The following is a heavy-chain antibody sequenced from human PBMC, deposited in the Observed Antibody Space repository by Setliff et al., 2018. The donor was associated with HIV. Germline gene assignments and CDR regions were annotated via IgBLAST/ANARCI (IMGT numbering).Heavy chain of an antibody. CDR2: INSYNGNT. D-gene: IGHD3-10*01. V-gene: IGHV1-18*04. CDR1: GYTFTTYG. CDR3: SRSGVPPYYYGMDV. J-gene: IGHJ6*02. Sequence: AASVKVSCKASGYTFTTYGVNWVRQAPGQGLEWMGWINSYNGNTKFAQKFQGRVTMTTDTSTTTAFMELRSLKADDTGIYYCSRSGVPPYYYGMDVWGQGTTVTVSS.